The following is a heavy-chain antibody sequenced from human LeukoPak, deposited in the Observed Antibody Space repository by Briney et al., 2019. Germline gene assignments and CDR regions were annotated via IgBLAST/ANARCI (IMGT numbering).Heavy chain of an antibody. D-gene: IGHD3-9*01. CDR2: ISAYNGNT. Sequence: ASVKDSCKASGYTFTSYGISWVRQAPGQRLEWMGCISAYNGNTNYAQKLQGRVTMTTDTSTSTAYMELRSLRSDDTAVYYCATVRYFDPYYFDYWGQGTLVTVSS. J-gene: IGHJ4*02. CDR1: GYTFTSYG. V-gene: IGHV1-18*01. CDR3: ATVRYFDPYYFDY.